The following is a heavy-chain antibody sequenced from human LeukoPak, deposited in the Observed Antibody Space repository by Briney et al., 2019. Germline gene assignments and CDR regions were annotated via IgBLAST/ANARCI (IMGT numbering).Heavy chain of an antibody. CDR2: ISGSGGST. Sequence: GASLRLSCAASGFTFSSYAMSWVRQAPGRGLEWVSAISGSGGSTYYADSVKGRFTISRDNSKNTLYLQMNSLRAEDTAVYYCARDNCSGGSCFSDPIDYWGQGTLVTVSS. V-gene: IGHV3-23*01. J-gene: IGHJ4*02. CDR1: GFTFSSYA. D-gene: IGHD2-15*01. CDR3: ARDNCSGGSCFSDPIDY.